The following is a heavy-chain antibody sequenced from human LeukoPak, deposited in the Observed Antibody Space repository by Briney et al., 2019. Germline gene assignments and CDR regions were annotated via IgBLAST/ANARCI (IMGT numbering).Heavy chain of an antibody. V-gene: IGHV3-21*01. Sequence: GGSLRLSCAASGFTFSSYSMNWVRQAPGKGLEWVSSISSSSSYIYYADSVKGRFTISRDNAKNSLYLQMNSLRAEDTAVYYCAREFNYGDYVRNFDYWGQGTLVTVSS. J-gene: IGHJ4*02. CDR3: AREFNYGDYVRNFDY. D-gene: IGHD4-17*01. CDR2: ISSSSSYI. CDR1: GFTFSSYS.